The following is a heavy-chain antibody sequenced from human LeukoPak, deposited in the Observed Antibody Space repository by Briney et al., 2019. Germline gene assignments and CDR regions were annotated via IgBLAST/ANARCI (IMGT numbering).Heavy chain of an antibody. Sequence: VGSVKVSCAASGYTFTSYAMNWVRQAPGKGLEWVAWINGSSGSTYYAHTFKGRFTITRNNSKNTLYLQMNSLRAEDTAVYYCAKDEAGYCSCGSCYVPSFEFDYWGQGTLVSVSS. J-gene: IGHJ4*02. CDR2: INGSSGST. CDR1: GYTFTSYA. V-gene: IGHV3-23*01. D-gene: IGHD2-15*01. CDR3: AKDEAGYCSCGSCYVPSFEFDY.